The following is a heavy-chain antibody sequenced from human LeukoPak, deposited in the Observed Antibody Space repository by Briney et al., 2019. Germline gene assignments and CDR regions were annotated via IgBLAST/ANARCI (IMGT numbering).Heavy chain of an antibody. J-gene: IGHJ4*02. V-gene: IGHV3-72*01. Sequence: PGGSLRLSCPASGFTFSDHYMDWVRQAPGKGLEWVGRIRNKANSYTTEYAASGKGRFTISRDDSKNSLYLQMNSLKCEDTAVYYCAREWDSGSYYLGYFDYWGQGTLVTVSS. CDR2: IRNKANSYTT. CDR3: AREWDSGSYYLGYFDY. CDR1: GFTFSDHY. D-gene: IGHD1-26*01.